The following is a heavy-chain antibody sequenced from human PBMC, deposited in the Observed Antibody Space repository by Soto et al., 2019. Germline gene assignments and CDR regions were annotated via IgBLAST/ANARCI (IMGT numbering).Heavy chain of an antibody. CDR3: ARGTEYGDYTITSGQQGYYYYYMDV. CDR2: IYYSGST. D-gene: IGHD4-17*01. CDR1: GGSISSGGYY. J-gene: IGHJ6*03. V-gene: IGHV4-31*03. Sequence: PSESLSRTCTVSGGSISSGGYYWSWIRQHPGKGLEWIGYIYYSGSTYYNPSLKSRVTISVDTSKNQFSLKLSSVTAADTAVYYCARGTEYGDYTITSGQQGYYYYYMDVWGKGTTVTVSS.